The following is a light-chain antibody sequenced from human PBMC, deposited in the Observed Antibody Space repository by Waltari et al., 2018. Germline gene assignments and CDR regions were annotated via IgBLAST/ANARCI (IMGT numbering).Light chain of an antibody. J-gene: IGKJ2*03. V-gene: IGKV3D-15*01. CDR2: GAS. Sequence: EIVMTQSPATLSLSPGERATLSCRASQSVSSSLAWYQQKPGQAPRLLIYGASSRATGIPDRFSGSGSGTEFTLTISSLGPEDVAVYYCQQNSNWPHSFGQGTKVEIK. CDR3: QQNSNWPHS. CDR1: QSVSSS.